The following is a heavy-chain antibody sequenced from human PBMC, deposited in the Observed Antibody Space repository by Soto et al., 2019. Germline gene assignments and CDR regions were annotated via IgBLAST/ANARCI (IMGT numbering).Heavy chain of an antibody. CDR2: IYYTGST. Sequence: SETLSLTCTVSCGSIDSFYWSWIRQSPGKGLEWIGYIYYTGSTVYNPSLKTRVTISLDTSKTQFSLKLRSVTAADTAVYYCARVKYGSGSYLHTFDYWGQGALVTVSS. CDR3: ARVKYGSGSYLHTFDY. D-gene: IGHD3-10*01. J-gene: IGHJ4*02. CDR1: CGSIDSFY. V-gene: IGHV4-59*01.